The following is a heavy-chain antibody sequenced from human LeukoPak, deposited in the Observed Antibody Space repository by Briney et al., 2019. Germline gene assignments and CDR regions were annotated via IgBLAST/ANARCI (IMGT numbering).Heavy chain of an antibody. D-gene: IGHD3-22*01. CDR1: GYTFTFYY. J-gene: IGHJ3*02. CDR2: INPSDGST. V-gene: IGHV1-46*01. Sequence: GASVKVSCKASGYTFTFYYMHGVRQAPGQGLEWMGIINPSDGSTTYAQKFQGRVTMTRDMATSTVYMELSSLRSEDTAVYYCARDPGYYDSSGYFDAFDIWGQGTMVTVSS. CDR3: ARDPGYYDSSGYFDAFDI.